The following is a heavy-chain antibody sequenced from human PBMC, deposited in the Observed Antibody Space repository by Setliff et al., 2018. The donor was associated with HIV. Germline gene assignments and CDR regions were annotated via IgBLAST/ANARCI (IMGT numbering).Heavy chain of an antibody. J-gene: IGHJ6*03. Sequence: ETLSLTCAVSGYSISSGYYWGWIRQPPGKGLESIGTIYYSGTTYYNPSLKSRITISVDTSKNQFSLRLTSVTAADTAVYFCARGVIETDYDYVDIYYYNYMDVWGKGTTVTVSS. V-gene: IGHV4-38-2*01. CDR2: IYYSGTT. CDR3: ARGVIETDYDYVDIYYYNYMDV. D-gene: IGHD5-12*01. CDR1: GYSISSGYY.